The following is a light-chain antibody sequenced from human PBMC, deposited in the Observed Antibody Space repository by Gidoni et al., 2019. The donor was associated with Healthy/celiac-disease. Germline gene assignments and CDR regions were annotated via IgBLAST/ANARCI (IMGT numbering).Light chain of an antibody. J-gene: IGLJ2*01. Sequence: SVLPQPPSSSAPPRQRVTISCSASSSNIGNNNVTWYQQLPGTAPKLLIYRNNQRPSGVPDRFSGSKSGTSASLAISGLQSEDEADYYCAAWDGSLNGVVFGGGTKLTV. CDR1: SSNIGNNN. CDR3: AAWDGSLNGVV. CDR2: RNN. V-gene: IGLV1-44*01.